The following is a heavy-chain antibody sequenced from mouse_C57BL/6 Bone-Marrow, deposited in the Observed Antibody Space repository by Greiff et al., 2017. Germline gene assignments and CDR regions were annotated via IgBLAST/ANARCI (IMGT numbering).Heavy chain of an antibody. Sequence: QVQLKESGPELVKPGASVKISCKASGYAFSSSWMNWVKQRPGKGLEWIGRIYPGDGDTNYNGKFKGKATLTADKSSSTAYMQLSSLTSEDSAVYFCAIITLNFDYWGQGTTRTVSS. V-gene: IGHV1-82*01. D-gene: IGHD1-1*01. J-gene: IGHJ2*01. CDR3: AIITLNFDY. CDR2: IYPGDGDT. CDR1: GYAFSSSW.